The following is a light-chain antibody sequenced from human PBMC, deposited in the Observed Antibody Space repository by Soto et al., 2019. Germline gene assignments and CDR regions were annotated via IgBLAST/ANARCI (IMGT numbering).Light chain of an antibody. Sequence: EIVLTQSPGTLSLSPGERATLSCRASQSVSSSYLAWYQQKPGQAPRLLIYGASSRATGIPDRFSGSGSGTGFTLTISRLEPEDFAGYYCQQYGSSPLFGQGTKLEIK. CDR3: QQYGSSPL. CDR2: GAS. J-gene: IGKJ2*01. CDR1: QSVSSSY. V-gene: IGKV3-20*01.